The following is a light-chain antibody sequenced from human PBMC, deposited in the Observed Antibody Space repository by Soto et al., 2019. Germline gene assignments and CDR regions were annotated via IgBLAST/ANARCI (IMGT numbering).Light chain of an antibody. CDR2: EVS. V-gene: IGLV2-14*01. J-gene: IGLJ1*01. CDR3: SSYVGATTYV. CDR1: SSDVGGYNY. Sequence: QSALTQPASVSGSPGQSITISCTGSSSDVGGYNYVSWYQQHPGKAPKLMIYEVSNRPSGISNRFSGSKSGNTASLTLSGLQAEDEADYYCSSYVGATTYVFGTGTKVTVL.